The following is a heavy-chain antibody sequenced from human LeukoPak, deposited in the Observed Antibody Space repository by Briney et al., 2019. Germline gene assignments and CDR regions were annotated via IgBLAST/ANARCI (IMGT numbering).Heavy chain of an antibody. CDR2: IYHSGST. Sequence: SETLSLTCAVSGYSISSGYYWGWIRQPPGKGLEWIGSIYHSGSTYYNPSLKSRVTISVDTSKNQFSPKLSSVTAADTAVYYCARPTFGVVSIFDYWGQGTLVTVSS. CDR3: ARPTFGVVSIFDY. V-gene: IGHV4-38-2*01. CDR1: GYSISSGYY. D-gene: IGHD3-3*01. J-gene: IGHJ4*02.